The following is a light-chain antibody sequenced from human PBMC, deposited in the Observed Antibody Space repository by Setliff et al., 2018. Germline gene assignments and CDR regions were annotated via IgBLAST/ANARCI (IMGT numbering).Light chain of an antibody. Sequence: QSVLTQPRSVSGSPGQSVTISCTGTSSVAGAYDSFSWFQQHPGKAPKVIIYDVSERPSGVPDRFSGSKSGNTASLTISGLQAEDEADYSCCSYADTYISVFGTGTKVTVL. CDR3: CSYADTYISV. CDR2: DVS. V-gene: IGLV2-11*01. J-gene: IGLJ1*01. CDR1: SSVAGAYDS.